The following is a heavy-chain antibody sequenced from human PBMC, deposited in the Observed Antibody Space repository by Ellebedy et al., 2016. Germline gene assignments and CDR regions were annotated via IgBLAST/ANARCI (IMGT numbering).Heavy chain of an antibody. CDR1: GFTFSSYS. Sequence: GGSLRLSXAASGFTFSSYSMNWVRQAPGKGLEWVSSISSSSSYIYYADSVKGRFTISRDNAKNSLYLQMNSLRAEDTAVYYCARDPVYCISTSCYLFGGHYYYYMDVWGKGTTVTVSS. CDR3: ARDPVYCISTSCYLFGGHYYYYMDV. CDR2: ISSSSSYI. J-gene: IGHJ6*03. V-gene: IGHV3-21*01. D-gene: IGHD2-2*01.